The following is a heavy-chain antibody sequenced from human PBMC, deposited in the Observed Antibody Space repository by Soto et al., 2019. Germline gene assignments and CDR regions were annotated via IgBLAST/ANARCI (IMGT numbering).Heavy chain of an antibody. Sequence: QVQLVQSGAEVKKPGASVKVSCKASGYTFTSYGISWVRQAPGQGLEWMGWTRAYNGNTNYAQKRQGRVTMTTDTSTSSAYRELRSLRSDVTAVYYCARDLPTMGVWGQGTTVTVSS. CDR2: TRAYNGNT. CDR3: ARDLPTMGV. CDR1: GYTFTSYG. V-gene: IGHV1-18*01. J-gene: IGHJ6*02.